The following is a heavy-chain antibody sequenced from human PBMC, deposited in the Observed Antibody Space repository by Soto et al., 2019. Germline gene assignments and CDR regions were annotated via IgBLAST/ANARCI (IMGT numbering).Heavy chain of an antibody. V-gene: IGHV1-8*01. D-gene: IGHD3-3*01. J-gene: IGHJ6*03. CDR1: GYTFTSYD. CDR3: ARERRRYDYYYYYYYMDV. Sequence: ASVKVSCKASGYTFTSYDINWVRQATGQGLEWMGWMNPNSGNTGYAQKFQGRVTMTRNTSISTAYMELSSLRSDDTAVYYCARERRRYDYYYYYYYMDVWGKGTTVTVSS. CDR2: MNPNSGNT.